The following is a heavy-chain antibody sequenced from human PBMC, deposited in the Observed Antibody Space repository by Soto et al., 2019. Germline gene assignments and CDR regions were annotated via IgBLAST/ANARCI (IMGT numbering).Heavy chain of an antibody. CDR1: GGSVSDDYN. CDR3: ARELVSPAYFDY. J-gene: IGHJ4*02. D-gene: IGHD2-8*02. Sequence: SETRSLTWTVSGGSVSDDYNWSWIRQPPGKELEWIGYSHHSGDTYSKPCLESRLTMSVDTSKNQVSLKLRSLTAAETAVYYCARELVSPAYFDYWGQGTLVTVSS. CDR2: SHHSGDT. V-gene: IGHV4-30-4*01.